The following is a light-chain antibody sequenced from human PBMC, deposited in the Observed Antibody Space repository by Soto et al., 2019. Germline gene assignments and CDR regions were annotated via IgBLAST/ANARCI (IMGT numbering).Light chain of an antibody. J-gene: IGKJ1*01. V-gene: IGKV3-20*01. CDR1: QSINRD. Sequence: IVMTHSPATLSVSPGESATLTCRASQSINRDLAWSQQKPGQAPRLLIYGASSRATGIPDRFSGSGSGTDFTLTISRLEPEDLAVYYCQQYGSSLTFGQGTQVDIK. CDR3: QQYGSSLT. CDR2: GAS.